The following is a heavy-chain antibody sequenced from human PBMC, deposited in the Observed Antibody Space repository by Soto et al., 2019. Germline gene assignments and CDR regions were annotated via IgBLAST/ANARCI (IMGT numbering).Heavy chain of an antibody. Sequence: QVQVVESGGGVVQPGRSLRLSCAASGFSFSSYAMHWVRQAPGKGLEWVAFISYDGSNKYYEDSVKGRFTISRDSSKNTVSLQMNSLRGEDTGVYYCARAPPRGIAAPGTWGSGMDVLGQGTTVTVSS. V-gene: IGHV3-30-3*01. CDR1: GFSFSSYA. D-gene: IGHD6-13*01. J-gene: IGHJ6*02. CDR2: ISYDGSNK. CDR3: ARAPPRGIAAPGTWGSGMDV.